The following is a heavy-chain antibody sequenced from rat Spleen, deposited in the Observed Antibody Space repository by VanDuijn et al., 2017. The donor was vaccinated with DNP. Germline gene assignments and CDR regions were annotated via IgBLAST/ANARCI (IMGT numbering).Heavy chain of an antibody. V-gene: IGHV5-31*01. CDR2: ISIGGGNT. CDR3: ASRPPPTRGPFDY. J-gene: IGHJ2*01. D-gene: IGHD1-4*01. Sequence: EVQLVESGGGLVQPGRSLKLSCVASGFIFSNYWMTWIRQAPAKGLEWVASISIGGGNTYYRDSVKGRFTISRDNAKGTLYLQMDSLRSEDTATYYCASRPPPTRGPFDYWGQGVTVTVSS. CDR1: GFIFSNYW.